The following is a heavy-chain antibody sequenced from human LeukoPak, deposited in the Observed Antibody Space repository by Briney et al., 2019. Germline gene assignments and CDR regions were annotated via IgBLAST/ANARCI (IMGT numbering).Heavy chain of an antibody. CDR2: IWYDGSNK. J-gene: IGHJ2*01. Sequence: PGGSLRLSCAASGFTFSSYGMHWVRQAPGKGLEWVAVIWYDGSNKYYADSVKGRFTISRDNSKSTLYLQVNSLRAEDTAVYYCARQGPEWQLLFGYFDLWGRGTLVTVSS. V-gene: IGHV3-33*01. D-gene: IGHD1-26*01. CDR1: GFTFSSYG. CDR3: ARQGPEWQLLFGYFDL.